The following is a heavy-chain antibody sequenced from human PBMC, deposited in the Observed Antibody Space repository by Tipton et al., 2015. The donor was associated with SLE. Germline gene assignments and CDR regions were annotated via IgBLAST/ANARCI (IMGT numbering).Heavy chain of an antibody. CDR3: ARDGGIDP. CDR2: IDYTGIT. V-gene: IGHV4-59*11. J-gene: IGHJ5*02. D-gene: IGHD3-16*01. Sequence: LSLTCTVSGGSISSHYWSWIRQPPGKGLEWIGYIDYTGITNYNPSLKSRVTISVDTSKNQFSLKLSSVTAADTAVYYCARDGGIDPWGQGTLVTVSS. CDR1: GGSISSHY.